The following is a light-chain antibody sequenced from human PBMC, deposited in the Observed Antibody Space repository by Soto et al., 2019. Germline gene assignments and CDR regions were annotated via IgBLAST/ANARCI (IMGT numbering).Light chain of an antibody. Sequence: DVVMTQSPLSLPVTLGQPASISCRSSQSLIYNDGDTYLNWFQQRQGQSPRRLIYKASNRDSGVPDRFSGSGSGTDFTLKISRVEAEDVGVYYCMQGTHWPLTFGGGTK. CDR1: QSLIYNDGDTY. J-gene: IGKJ4*01. V-gene: IGKV2-30*01. CDR2: KAS. CDR3: MQGTHWPLT.